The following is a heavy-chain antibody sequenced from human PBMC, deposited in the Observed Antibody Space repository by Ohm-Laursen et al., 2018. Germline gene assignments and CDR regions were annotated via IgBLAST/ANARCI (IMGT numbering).Heavy chain of an antibody. CDR3: ARGWEHGGYISSEYFQH. J-gene: IGHJ1*01. CDR1: GYTFTSYY. Sequence: ASVKVSCKASGYTFTSYYMHWVRQAPGQGLEWMGIINPSGGSTSYAQKFQGRVTMTRDTSTSTVYMELSSLRSEDTAVYYCARGWEHGGYISSEYFQHWGQGTLVTVSS. D-gene: IGHD1-26*01. V-gene: IGHV1-46*01. CDR2: INPSGGST.